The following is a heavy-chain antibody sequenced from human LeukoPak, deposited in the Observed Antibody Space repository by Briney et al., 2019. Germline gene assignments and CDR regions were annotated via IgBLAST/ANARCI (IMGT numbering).Heavy chain of an antibody. J-gene: IGHJ3*02. CDR3: ARAIIAGATRTAFDI. Sequence: ASVKVSCKTSGYTFTGYYMHWVRQAPGQGLEWMGWINPNSGGTNYAQKFQGRVTMTRDTSISTAYMELSRLRSDDTAVYYCARAIIAGATRTAFDIWGQGTMVTVSS. D-gene: IGHD1-26*01. CDR1: GYTFTGYY. CDR2: INPNSGGT. V-gene: IGHV1-2*02.